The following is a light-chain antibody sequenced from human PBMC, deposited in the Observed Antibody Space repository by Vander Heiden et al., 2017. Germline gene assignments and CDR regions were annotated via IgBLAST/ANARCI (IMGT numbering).Light chain of an antibody. CDR1: SSNIGAGYD. V-gene: IGLV1-40*01. CDR3: QSYDSGLTGYVV. Sequence: QSVLTQPPSVSGAHGQRVTISCTGRSSNIGAGYDVHWYQQVPRTAPKLLIYGNTNRPSGVPDRFSGSKSGTSASLAITGLQAEDEADYYCQSYDSGLTGYVVFGGGTKLTVL. CDR2: GNT. J-gene: IGLJ2*01.